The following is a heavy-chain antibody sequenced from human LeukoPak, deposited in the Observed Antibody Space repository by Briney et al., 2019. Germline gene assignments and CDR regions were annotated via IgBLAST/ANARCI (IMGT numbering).Heavy chain of an antibody. CDR1: GGSFSGYY. CDR2: INHSGST. D-gene: IGHD6-13*01. J-gene: IGHJ5*02. Sequence: SETLSLTCAVYGGSFSGYYWSWIRQPPGKGLEWIGEINHSGSTNYNPSLKSRVTISVDTSKNQFSLKLSSVTAADTAVYYCASRRWGRKYSSSWYRWFDPWGQGTLVTVSS. V-gene: IGHV4-34*01. CDR3: ASRRWGRKYSSSWYRWFDP.